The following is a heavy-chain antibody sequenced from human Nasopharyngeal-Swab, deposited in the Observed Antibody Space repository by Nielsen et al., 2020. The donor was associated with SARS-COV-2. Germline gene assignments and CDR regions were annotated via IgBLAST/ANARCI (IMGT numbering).Heavy chain of an antibody. D-gene: IGHD2-2*01. CDR1: GFTFSGYW. CDR3: ARDQGDIVVVPAAGWGNYYYYGMDV. V-gene: IGHV3-7*01. CDR2: IKYDGSEK. Sequence: GESLKISCAASGFTFSGYWMSWVRQAPGKGLEWVANIKYDGSEKYYVDSVRGRFTISRDNAKNTVYLQMNSLRAEDTAVYYCARDQGDIVVVPAAGWGNYYYYGMDVWGQGTTVTVSS. J-gene: IGHJ6*02.